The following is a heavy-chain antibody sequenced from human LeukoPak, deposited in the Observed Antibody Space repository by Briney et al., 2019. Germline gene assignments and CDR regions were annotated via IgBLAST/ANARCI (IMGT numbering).Heavy chain of an antibody. V-gene: IGHV4-34*01. CDR1: GGSFSGYY. Sequence: SETLSLTCAVYGGSFSGYYWSWVRQPPGKGLEWIGEINHSGSTNYNPSLKSGVTISVDTSKNQFSLKLSSVTAADTAVYYCARVRVLRYFVRGPGWFDPWGQGTLVTVSS. D-gene: IGHD3-9*01. CDR2: INHSGST. J-gene: IGHJ5*02. CDR3: ARVRVLRYFVRGPGWFDP.